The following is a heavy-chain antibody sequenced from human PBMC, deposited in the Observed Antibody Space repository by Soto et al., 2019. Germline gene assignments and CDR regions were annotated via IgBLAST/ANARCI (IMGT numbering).Heavy chain of an antibody. CDR1: GGSISSGGYS. CDR3: ARALDCSGGSCYSGNYFDY. V-gene: IGHV4-30-2*01. J-gene: IGHJ4*02. CDR2: IYHSGST. D-gene: IGHD2-15*01. Sequence: PSETLSLTCAVSGGSISSGGYSWSWIRQPPGKGLEWIGYIYHSGSTYYNPSLKSRVTISVDRSKNQFSLKLSSVTAADTAVYYCARALDCSGGSCYSGNYFDYWGQGTLVTVSS.